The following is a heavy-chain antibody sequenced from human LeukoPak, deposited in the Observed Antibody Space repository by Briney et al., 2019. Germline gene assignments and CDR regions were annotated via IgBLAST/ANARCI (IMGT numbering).Heavy chain of an antibody. D-gene: IGHD2-8*01. V-gene: IGHV4-39*07. J-gene: IGHJ3*02. CDR3: ARRTYAFDI. CDR2: IYHSGST. Sequence: SETLSLTCTVSGGSISSSTYSWGWIRQPPGKGLEWIGSIYHSGSTYYNPSLKSRVTISVDTSKNQFSLKLSSVTAADTAVYYCARRTYAFDIWGQGTMVTVSS. CDR1: GGSISSSTYS.